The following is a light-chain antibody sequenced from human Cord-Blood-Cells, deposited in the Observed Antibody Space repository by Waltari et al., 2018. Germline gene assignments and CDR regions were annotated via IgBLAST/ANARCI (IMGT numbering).Light chain of an antibody. CDR2: DVS. V-gene: IGLV2-14*03. Sequence: QSALTQPASVSGSPGQSIPISCTGTSSDLGGYNYVSWYQQHPGKAPKLMIYDVSNRPSGVSNRFSGSKSGNTASLTISGLQAEDEADYYCSSYTSSSAYVFGTGTKVTVL. J-gene: IGLJ1*01. CDR3: SSYTSSSAYV. CDR1: SSDLGGYNY.